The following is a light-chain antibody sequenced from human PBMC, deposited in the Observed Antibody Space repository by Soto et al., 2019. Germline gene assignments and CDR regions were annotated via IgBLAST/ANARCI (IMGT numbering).Light chain of an antibody. Sequence: DIQLTQSPSFLSASVGDRVTITCRASQGISSDLAWYQQKPGKAPKLLIYAASSLKSGVTARFSSSGSGTEVNIEISSLQPEDFAIYYCQQLNSYPRTFGQGTKVEIK. CDR1: QGISSD. J-gene: IGKJ1*01. CDR3: QQLNSYPRT. CDR2: AAS. V-gene: IGKV1-9*01.